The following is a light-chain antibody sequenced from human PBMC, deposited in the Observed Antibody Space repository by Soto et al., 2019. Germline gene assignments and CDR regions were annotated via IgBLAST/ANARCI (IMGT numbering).Light chain of an antibody. Sequence: QTVVTQEPSLTVSPGGTVTLTWASSTGAVTSGNYPSWFQQKPGQTPRTLIYTTNNRHSWTPARFSGSLLGGKAALTLSGVQPEDEAEYYCLLYYGGAHLVFGGGTQLTVL. CDR3: LLYYGGAHLV. CDR1: TGAVTSGNY. V-gene: IGLV7-43*01. CDR2: TTN. J-gene: IGLJ3*02.